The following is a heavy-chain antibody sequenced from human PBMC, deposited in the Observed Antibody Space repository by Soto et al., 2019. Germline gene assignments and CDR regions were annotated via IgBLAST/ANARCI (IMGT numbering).Heavy chain of an antibody. CDR1: GYTLSEDF. V-gene: IGHV1-2*02. CDR3: ARSDDL. Sequence: APVKGSCKVAGYTLSEDFIRLVRLAPGRGLEWMGCINPDGGTPYYAQKFKGRVTMTRDTSLGTAYLVLNRLEYDDTPVYYCARSDDLWGPGTLVTVSS. J-gene: IGHJ4*02. CDR2: INPDGGTP.